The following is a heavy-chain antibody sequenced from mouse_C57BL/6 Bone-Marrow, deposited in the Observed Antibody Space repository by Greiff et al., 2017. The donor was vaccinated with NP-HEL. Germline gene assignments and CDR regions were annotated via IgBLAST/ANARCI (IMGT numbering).Heavy chain of an antibody. D-gene: IGHD1-1*01. CDR1: GYTFTSYW. J-gene: IGHJ1*03. V-gene: IGHV1-52*01. Sequence: QVQLQQPGAELVRPGSSVKLSCKASGYTFTSYWMHWVKQRPIQGLEWIGNIDPSDSETHYNQKFKDKATLTVDKSSSTAYMQLSSLTSEDSAVXYCAITTVVAKKLVYFDVWGTGTTVTVSS. CDR2: IDPSDSET. CDR3: AITTVVAKKLVYFDV.